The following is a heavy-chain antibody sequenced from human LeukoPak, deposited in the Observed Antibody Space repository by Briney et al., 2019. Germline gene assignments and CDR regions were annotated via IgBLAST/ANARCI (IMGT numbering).Heavy chain of an antibody. D-gene: IGHD1-14*01. CDR2: ISSSGTDT. V-gene: IGHV3-11*01. CDR3: AREANRFDGVPDF. J-gene: IGHJ4*02. Sequence: PGGSLRLSCVGSGFTLSDHYMNWIRRAPGKGLEWVSYISSSGTDTRYGDSVKGRFTISRDNAKNSLFLEMNGLRVDDTAVYYCAREANRFDGVPDFWGQGTLVTVSS. CDR1: GFTLSDHY.